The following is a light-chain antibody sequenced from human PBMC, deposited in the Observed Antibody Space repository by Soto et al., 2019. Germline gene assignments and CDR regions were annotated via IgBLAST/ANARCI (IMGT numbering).Light chain of an antibody. CDR3: QPSYSTPR. Sequence: DIQMTQSPSSLSASVGDRVTITCRASQSISSYLNWYQQKPGKAPKLLIYAASSLQSGVPSRFSGSGSGTDFTLTISSLQPEDFATYYCQPSYSTPRFGQGTKVEIK. CDR2: AAS. J-gene: IGKJ1*01. V-gene: IGKV1-39*01. CDR1: QSISSY.